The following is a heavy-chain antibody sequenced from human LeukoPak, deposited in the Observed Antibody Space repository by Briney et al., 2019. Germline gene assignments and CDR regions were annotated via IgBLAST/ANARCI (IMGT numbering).Heavy chain of an antibody. CDR2: ISAYNGNT. J-gene: IGHJ4*02. D-gene: IGHD3-22*01. CDR1: GYTFTSYG. CDR3: ARVPLKYYYDSSGYSLIDY. V-gene: IGHV1-18*01. Sequence: ASVTVSCKASGYTFTSYGISWVRQAPGQGLEWMGWISAYNGNTNYAQKLQGRVTMTTDTSTSTAYMELRSLRSDDTAVYYCARVPLKYYYDSSGYSLIDYWGQGTLVTVSS.